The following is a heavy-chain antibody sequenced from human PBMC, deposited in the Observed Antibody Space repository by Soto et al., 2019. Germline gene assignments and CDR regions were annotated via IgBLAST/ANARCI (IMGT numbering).Heavy chain of an antibody. J-gene: IGHJ4*02. Sequence: PGGSLRLSCAASGFSVSSSHMIWVRQAPGKGLEWVSVIYSGGTTYYAVSVKGRFTISRDNAKNSLYLQMNSLRAEDTAVYYCARDQPGYSYGYGLGYWGQGTLVTVSS. CDR1: GFSVSSSH. CDR3: ARDQPGYSYGYGLGY. D-gene: IGHD5-18*01. CDR2: IYSGGTT. V-gene: IGHV3-53*01.